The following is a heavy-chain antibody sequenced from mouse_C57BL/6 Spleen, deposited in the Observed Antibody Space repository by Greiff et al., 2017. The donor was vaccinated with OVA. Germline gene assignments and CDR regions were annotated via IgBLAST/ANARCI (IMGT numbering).Heavy chain of an antibody. V-gene: IGHV1-82*01. D-gene: IGHD1-1*01. Sequence: VQLQQSGPELVKPGASVKISCKASGYAFSSSWMNWVKQRPGKGLEWIGRIYPGDGDTNYNGKFKGKATLTADKSSSTAYMQLSSLTSEDSAVYFCARDGSSLFDVWGTGTTVTVSS. J-gene: IGHJ1*03. CDR3: ARDGSSLFDV. CDR2: IYPGDGDT. CDR1: GYAFSSSW.